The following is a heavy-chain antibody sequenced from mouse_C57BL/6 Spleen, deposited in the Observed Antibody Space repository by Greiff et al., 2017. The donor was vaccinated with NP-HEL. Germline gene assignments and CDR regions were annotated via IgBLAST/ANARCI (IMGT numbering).Heavy chain of an antibody. CDR2: IHPNSGST. CDR1: GYTFTSYW. J-gene: IGHJ1*03. D-gene: IGHD1-1*01. V-gene: IGHV1-64*01. Sequence: QVQLQQSGAELVKPGASVKLSCKASGYTFTSYWMHWVKQRPGQGLEWIGMIHPNSGSTNYNEKFKSKATLTVDKSSSTAYMQLSSLTSEDSAVYYCARSRSSYYGSTFDVWGTGTTVTVSS. CDR3: ARSRSSYYGSTFDV.